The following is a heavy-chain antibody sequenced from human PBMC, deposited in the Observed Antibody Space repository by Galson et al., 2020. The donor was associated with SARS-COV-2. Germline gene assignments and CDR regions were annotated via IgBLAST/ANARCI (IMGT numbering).Heavy chain of an antibody. Sequence: GGSLRLSCEASGFTFNNYGMQWVRQAPGKGLEWVASISSEGSIKDFADFVKGRFSISRDSSTKMVYLQMNSLRAEDSAMYYCVRNGGVFAISSQTYLHYWGQGTLVTVSS. D-gene: IGHD2-8*01. CDR2: ISSEGSIK. J-gene: IGHJ4*02. CDR1: GFTFNNYG. CDR3: VRNGGVFAISSQTYLHY. V-gene: IGHV3-30*03.